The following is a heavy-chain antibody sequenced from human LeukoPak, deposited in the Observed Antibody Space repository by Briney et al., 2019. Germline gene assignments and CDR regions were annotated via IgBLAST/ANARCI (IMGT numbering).Heavy chain of an antibody. J-gene: IGHJ4*02. Sequence: SETLSLTCTVSGGSISSYYWSWIRQPPGKGLEWIGEINHSGSTNYNPSLKSRVTISVDTSKNQFSLKLSSVTAADTAVYYCAREREGAAAGTDYWGQGTLVTVSS. D-gene: IGHD6-13*01. CDR1: GGSISSYY. CDR2: INHSGST. V-gene: IGHV4-34*01. CDR3: AREREGAAAGTDY.